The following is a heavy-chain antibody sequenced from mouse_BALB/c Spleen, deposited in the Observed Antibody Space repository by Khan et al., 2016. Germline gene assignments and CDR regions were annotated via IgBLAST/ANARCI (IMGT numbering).Heavy chain of an antibody. V-gene: IGHV9-3-1*01. CDR1: GYTFTNYG. CDR2: MNTYTGEP. D-gene: IGHD2-4*01. J-gene: IGHJ1*01. CDR3: ARDYDDDGDWYFDV. Sequence: QIQLVQSGPELKKPGETVKISCKASGYTFTNYGMNWVKQAPGKGLKWMGWMNTYTGEPTYADDFKGRFAFSLKTSARTAYLQINNLKNEDTATYFCARDYDDDGDWYFDVWGAGTMVTVSS.